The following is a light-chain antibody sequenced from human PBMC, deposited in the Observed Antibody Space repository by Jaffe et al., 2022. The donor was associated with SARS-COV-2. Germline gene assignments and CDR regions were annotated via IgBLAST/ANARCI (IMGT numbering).Light chain of an antibody. CDR1: QSVLYSPNNKNF. CDR2: WAS. CDR3: QQYYSPLLT. V-gene: IGKV4-1*01. Sequence: DIVMTQSPDSLAVSLGERATINCKSSQSVLYSPNNKNFLAWYQQKLGQPPELLIYWASTRESGVPDRFSGSGSGTDFTLTISSLQAEDVAVYYCQQYYSPLLTFGGGTKVEIK. J-gene: IGKJ4*01.